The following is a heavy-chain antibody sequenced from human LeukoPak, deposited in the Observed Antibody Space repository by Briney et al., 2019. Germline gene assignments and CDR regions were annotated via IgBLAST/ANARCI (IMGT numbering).Heavy chain of an antibody. V-gene: IGHV1-69*04. CDR3: ARENEPMQHFDY. CDR2: IIPILGIA. D-gene: IGHD1-1*01. Sequence: ASVKVSCKASGGTFSSYTISWVRQAPGQGLGWMGRIIPILGIANYAQKFQGRVTITADKSTSTAYMELSSLRSEDTAVYYCARENEPMQHFDYWGQGTLVTVSS. CDR1: GGTFSSYT. J-gene: IGHJ4*02.